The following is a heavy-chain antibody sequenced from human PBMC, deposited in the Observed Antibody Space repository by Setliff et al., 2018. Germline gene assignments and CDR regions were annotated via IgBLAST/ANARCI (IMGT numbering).Heavy chain of an antibody. CDR1: GFTFSNYW. CDR2: IKQDESEK. Sequence: PGGSLRLSCAASGFTFSNYWMNWVRQAPGKGLEWVANIKQDESEKFYVDSVKGRFTISRDNTKNSLYLQMNSLRAEDTAVYYCARVDSGSYGYWGQGTLVTVSS. V-gene: IGHV3-7*03. J-gene: IGHJ4*02. D-gene: IGHD1-26*01. CDR3: ARVDSGSYGY.